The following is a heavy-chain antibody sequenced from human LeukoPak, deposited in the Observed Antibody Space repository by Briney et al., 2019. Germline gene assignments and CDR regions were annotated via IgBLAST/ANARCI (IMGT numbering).Heavy chain of an antibody. CDR2: VYYSGSTSDSGST. CDR1: GSSISNYY. CDR3: ARQWGTRFDV. J-gene: IGHJ3*01. D-gene: IGHD3-16*01. V-gene: IGHV4-59*08. Sequence: SETLSLTCNVSGSSISNYYWTWIRQPPGKGLEWIGYVYYSGSTSDSGSTNYNPSLKSRLTISVDKSTNQFSLRLTSVTAADTALYYCARQWGTRFDVWGLGTVVTVSS.